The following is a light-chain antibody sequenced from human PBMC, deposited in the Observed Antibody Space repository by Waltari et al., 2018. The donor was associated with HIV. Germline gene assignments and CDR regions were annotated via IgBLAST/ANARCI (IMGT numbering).Light chain of an antibody. Sequence: DVQMTQSPSSVSASVGDTVTFSCRASQGISMWLIWYQQKAGKAPKLLIYAASSLQLGVPPRVNGTVSGRDFNLTIKSLQPEDSATYFCQQAYTFPYTFGQGTKLEIK. CDR3: QQAYTFPYT. CDR2: AAS. CDR1: QGISMW. J-gene: IGKJ2*01. V-gene: IGKV1-12*01.